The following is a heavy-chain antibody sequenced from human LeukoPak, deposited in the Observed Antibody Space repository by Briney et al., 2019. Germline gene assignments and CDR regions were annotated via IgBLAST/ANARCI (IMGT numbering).Heavy chain of an antibody. D-gene: IGHD5-24*01. V-gene: IGHV3-7*01. J-gene: IGHJ4*02. CDR1: GFTFSTYW. Sequence: GGSRRLSCAASGFTFSTYWMSWVRQAPGKGLEWVANIKQDASEKYSVDSVKGRFTISRGNARNSVYLQMNSLRAEDTAVYYCARDRRDGYNVLDYWGQGTLVTVSS. CDR2: IKQDASEK. CDR3: ARDRRDGYNVLDY.